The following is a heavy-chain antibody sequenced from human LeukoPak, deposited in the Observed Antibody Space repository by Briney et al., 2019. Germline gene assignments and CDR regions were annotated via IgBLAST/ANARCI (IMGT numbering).Heavy chain of an antibody. CDR3: ARHEDPWGYFDY. D-gene: IGHD3-16*01. CDR2: IYHSCST. J-gene: IGHJ4*02. V-gene: IGHV4-38-2*01. Sequence: SXXLSLTCAVSGYSISSGYYGGWIRQPPGKGLELIVSIYHSCSTYYNPSLKIRVTISVDTSKNQFSLKLISFTAADTAVYYCARHEDPWGYFDYWGQGTLVTVSS. CDR1: GYSISSGYY.